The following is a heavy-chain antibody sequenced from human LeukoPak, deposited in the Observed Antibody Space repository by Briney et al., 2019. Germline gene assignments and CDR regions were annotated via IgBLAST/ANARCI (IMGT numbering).Heavy chain of an antibody. J-gene: IGHJ1*01. CDR1: GYTFTGYY. V-gene: IGHV1-2*02. Sequence: ASVKVSCKASGYTFTGYYMHWVRQAPGQGLEWMGWINPNSGGTNYAQKFQGRVTMTRDTPISTAYMELSRLRSDDTAVYYCARQYSSSSRYFQHWGQGTLVTVSS. CDR2: INPNSGGT. D-gene: IGHD6-6*01. CDR3: ARQYSSSSRYFQH.